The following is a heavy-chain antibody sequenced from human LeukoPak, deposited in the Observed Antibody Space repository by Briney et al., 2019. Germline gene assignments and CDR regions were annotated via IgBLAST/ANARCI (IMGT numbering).Heavy chain of an antibody. CDR1: GFTFDDYA. CDR3: AKSRNRIAVAGHFDY. D-gene: IGHD6-19*01. Sequence: PGGSLRLSCAASGFTFDDYAMHWVRQAPGKGLEWVSGISWNSGSIGYADSVKGRFTISRDNAKNSLYLQMNSLRAEDTALYYCAKSRNRIAVAGHFDYWGQGTLVTVSS. J-gene: IGHJ4*02. V-gene: IGHV3-9*01. CDR2: ISWNSGSI.